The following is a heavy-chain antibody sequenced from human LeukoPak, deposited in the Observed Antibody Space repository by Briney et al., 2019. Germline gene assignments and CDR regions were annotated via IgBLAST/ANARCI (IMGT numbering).Heavy chain of an antibody. CDR3: ASSTETAYCGGDSYSADY. CDR1: GGSFSGYY. CDR2: INHSGST. V-gene: IGHV4-34*01. Sequence: SETLSLTCAVYGGSFSGYYWSWIRQPPGKGLEWIGEINHSGSTNYNPSLKSRVTISVDTSKNQFSLKLSSVTAADTAVYYCASSTETAYCGGDSYSADYWGQGTLVTVSS. D-gene: IGHD2-21*02. J-gene: IGHJ4*02.